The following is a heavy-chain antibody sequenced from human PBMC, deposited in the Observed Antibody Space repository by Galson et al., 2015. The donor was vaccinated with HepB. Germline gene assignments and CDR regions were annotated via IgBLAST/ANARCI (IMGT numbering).Heavy chain of an antibody. CDR1: GYTFTGYY. V-gene: IGHV1-2*02. CDR3: ARIPGSLLSNSRYYYYGMDV. Sequence: SVKVSCKASGYTFTGYYMHWVRQAPGQGLEWMGWINPNSGGTNYAQKFQGRVTMTRDTSISTAYMELSRLRSDDTAVYYCARIPGSLLSNSRYYYYGMDVWGQGTTVTVSS. D-gene: IGHD2/OR15-2a*01. CDR2: INPNSGGT. J-gene: IGHJ6*02.